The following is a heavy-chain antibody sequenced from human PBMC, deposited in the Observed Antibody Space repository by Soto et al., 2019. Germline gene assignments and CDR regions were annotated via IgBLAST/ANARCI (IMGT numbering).Heavy chain of an antibody. D-gene: IGHD2-15*01. CDR3: ARGIATGQLDP. J-gene: IGHJ5*02. V-gene: IGHV1-3*01. CDR1: GYTFTRYT. Sequence: ASVKVSCKASGYTFTRYTMNWVLQAPGQRLEWMGWINPDNGNTKSSQKFQDRVIITRDTSASTAYMDLSSLRSEDTAVYYCARGIATGQLDPWGQGTLVTVSS. CDR2: INPDNGNT.